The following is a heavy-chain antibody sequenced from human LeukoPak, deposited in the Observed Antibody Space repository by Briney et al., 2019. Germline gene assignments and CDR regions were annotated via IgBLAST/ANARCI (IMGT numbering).Heavy chain of an antibody. CDR1: GFTFSNAW. D-gene: IGHD6-13*01. J-gene: IGHJ6*03. CDR3: TTDLRQQLLRGIYYYYMDV. V-gene: IGHV3-15*01. CDR2: IKSKTDGGTT. Sequence: GGSLRLSCAASGFTFSNAWMSWVRQAPGKGLEWVGRIKSKTDGGTTDYAAPVKGRFTISRDDSKNTLYLQMNSLKTEDTAVYYCTTDLRQQLLRGIYYYYMDVWGKGTTVTVSS.